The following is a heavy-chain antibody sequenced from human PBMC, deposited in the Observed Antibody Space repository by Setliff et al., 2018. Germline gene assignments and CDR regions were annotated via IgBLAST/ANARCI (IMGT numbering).Heavy chain of an antibody. D-gene: IGHD4-17*01. CDR1: GGATSNYY. CDR3: ARHENDYGDYDDAFDI. J-gene: IGHJ3*02. Sequence: SETLSLTCTVSGGATSNYYWSWIRQPPGKGLEWIGYIYYSGRTNYNPSLRSRVTISVDTSKNQFSLKVSSVTAADTAVYYCARHENDYGDYDDAFDIWGQGTMVTVSS. CDR2: IYYSGRT. V-gene: IGHV4-59*08.